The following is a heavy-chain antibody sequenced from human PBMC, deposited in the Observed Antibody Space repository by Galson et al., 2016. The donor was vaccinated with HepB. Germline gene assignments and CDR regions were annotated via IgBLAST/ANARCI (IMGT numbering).Heavy chain of an antibody. CDR2: VYYSGSP. Sequence: SETLSLTCTVSGDSISTRDYYWGWIRQPPGRGLEWIGNVYYSGSPYYNPSLKSRVTISVDTSNNQFSLGMTSLTAADTAVYYCARRPERYCSFHSCFGGDWGRGTLVTVSS. J-gene: IGHJ4*02. CDR3: ARRPERYCSFHSCFGGD. D-gene: IGHD2-15*01. V-gene: IGHV4-39*01. CDR1: GDSISTRDYY.